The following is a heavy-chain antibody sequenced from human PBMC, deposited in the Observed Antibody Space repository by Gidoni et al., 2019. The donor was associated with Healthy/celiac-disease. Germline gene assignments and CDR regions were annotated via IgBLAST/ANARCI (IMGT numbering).Heavy chain of an antibody. CDR3: AKDQGVEMATISPVHFDL. J-gene: IGHJ2*01. V-gene: IGHV3-23*01. Sequence: EVQLLESGGGLVQPGGSLRLSCAASCFTFSSYAMSWVRQAPGKGLEWVAAISGSGGSTYYADSVKGRFTISRDNSKNTLYLQMNSLRAEDTAVYYCAKDQGVEMATISPVHFDLWGRGTLVTVSS. CDR1: CFTFSSYA. CDR2: ISGSGGST. D-gene: IGHD5-12*01.